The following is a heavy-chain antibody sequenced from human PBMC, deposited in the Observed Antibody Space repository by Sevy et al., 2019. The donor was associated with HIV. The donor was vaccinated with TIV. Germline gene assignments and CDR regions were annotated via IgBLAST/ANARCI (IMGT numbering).Heavy chain of an antibody. Sequence: GGSLRLSCAASGFTFSSYGMHWVRQAPGKGLEWVAVISYDGSNKYYADSVKGRFTISRDNSKNTLYLQMNSLRAEETAVYYCAKEAVGSGYSSSWYRGAGYYYYGMDVWGQGTTVTVSS. D-gene: IGHD6-13*01. CDR2: ISYDGSNK. CDR3: AKEAVGSGYSSSWYRGAGYYYYGMDV. V-gene: IGHV3-30*18. CDR1: GFTFSSYG. J-gene: IGHJ6*02.